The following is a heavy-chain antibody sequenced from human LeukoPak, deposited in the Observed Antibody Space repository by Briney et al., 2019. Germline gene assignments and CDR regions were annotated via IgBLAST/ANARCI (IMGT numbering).Heavy chain of an antibody. D-gene: IGHD3-10*01. J-gene: IGHJ3*02. V-gene: IGHV5-51*01. CDR2: IYPGDSDT. CDR3: ARPGITMVRGAQGFAFDI. CDR1: GYSFTSYW. Sequence: GEPLKISCKGSGYSFTSYWIGWVRQMPGKGLEWMGIIYPGDSDTRYSPSFQGQATISADKSISTAYLQWSSLKASDTAMYYCARPGITMVRGAQGFAFDIWGQGTMVTVSS.